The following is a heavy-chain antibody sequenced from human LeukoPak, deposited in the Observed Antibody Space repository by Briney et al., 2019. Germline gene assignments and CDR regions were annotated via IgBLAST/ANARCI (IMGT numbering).Heavy chain of an antibody. D-gene: IGHD1-7*01. CDR1: GGSISSGSYY. J-gene: IGHJ5*02. Sequence: PSQTLSLTCTVSGGSISSGSYYWSWIRQPAGKGLEWIGCVYTSGTTNYNPSLKSRVTISVDTSKNQFSLKLSSVTAADTAVYYCARATGTTRRAPYNWFDPWGQGTLVTVSS. CDR2: VYTSGTT. CDR3: ARATGTTRRAPYNWFDP. V-gene: IGHV4-61*02.